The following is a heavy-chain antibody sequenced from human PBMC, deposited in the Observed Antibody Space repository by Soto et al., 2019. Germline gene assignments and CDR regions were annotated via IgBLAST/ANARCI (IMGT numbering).Heavy chain of an antibody. CDR2: INPNSGGT. CDR1: GYTFTGYY. Sequence: ASVKVSCKASGYTFTGYYMHWVRQAPGQGLEWMGWINPNSGGTNYAQKFQGWVTMTRDTSISTAYMELSRLRSDDTAVYYCARDMGYCSSTSCYSVPGAFDIWGQGTMVT. CDR3: ARDMGYCSSTSCYSVPGAFDI. J-gene: IGHJ3*02. V-gene: IGHV1-2*04. D-gene: IGHD2-2*01.